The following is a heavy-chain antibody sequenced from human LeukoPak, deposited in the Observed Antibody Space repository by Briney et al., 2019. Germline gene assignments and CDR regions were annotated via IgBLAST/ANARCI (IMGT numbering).Heavy chain of an antibody. CDR1: GFTFSTYN. Sequence: GGSLRLSCAASGFTFSTYNMHWVRQAPGKGLEWVTMIRYDGSDKYYADSVKGRFIISRDYGKNSLYLQMNSLRVEDTAVYYCAKLAKFFYGSETFYFFEHWGQGTPVTASS. CDR2: IRYDGSDK. V-gene: IGHV3-30*02. D-gene: IGHD3-10*01. CDR3: AKLAKFFYGSETFYFFEH. J-gene: IGHJ4*02.